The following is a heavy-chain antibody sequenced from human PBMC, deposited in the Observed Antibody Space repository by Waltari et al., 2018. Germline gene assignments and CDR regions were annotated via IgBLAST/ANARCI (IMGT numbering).Heavy chain of an antibody. CDR3: ARTHWGSSDY. CDR2: INPSGGST. V-gene: IGHV1-46*01. Sequence: QVQLVQSGAEVKKPGASVKVSCKASGYTFTSYDINWVRQATGQGLEWMGIINPSGGSTSYAQKFQGRVTMTRDTSTSTVYMELSSLRSEDTAVYYCARTHWGSSDYWGQGTLVTVSS. CDR1: GYTFTSYD. D-gene: IGHD7-27*01. J-gene: IGHJ4*02.